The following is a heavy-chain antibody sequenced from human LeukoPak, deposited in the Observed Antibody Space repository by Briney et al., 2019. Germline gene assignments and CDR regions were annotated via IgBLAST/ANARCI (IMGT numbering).Heavy chain of an antibody. CDR2: ISGSGGST. Sequence: PGGSLRLSCAASGFTFSSYAMSSVRQAPGKGLGWGSAISGSGGSTYYADSVKGRFTISRDNSKNTLYLQMNSLRAEDTAVYYCAKTNQQWLPYGMDVWGQGTTVTVSS. V-gene: IGHV3-23*01. J-gene: IGHJ6*02. D-gene: IGHD6-19*01. CDR3: AKTNQQWLPYGMDV. CDR1: GFTFSSYA.